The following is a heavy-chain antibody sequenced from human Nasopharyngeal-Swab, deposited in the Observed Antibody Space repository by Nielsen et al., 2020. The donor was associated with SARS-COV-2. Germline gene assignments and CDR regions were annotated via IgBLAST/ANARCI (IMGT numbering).Heavy chain of an antibody. D-gene: IGHD6-13*01. CDR2: INTNTGNP. Sequence: ASVKVSCKASGYTFTSYGISWVRQAPGQGLEWMGWINTNTGNPTYAQGSTGRFVFSLDTSVSTAYLQISSLKAEDTAVYYCATPLGYSSSWYWVFDYWGQGTLVTVSS. V-gene: IGHV7-4-1*02. J-gene: IGHJ4*02. CDR1: GYTFTSYG. CDR3: ATPLGYSSSWYWVFDY.